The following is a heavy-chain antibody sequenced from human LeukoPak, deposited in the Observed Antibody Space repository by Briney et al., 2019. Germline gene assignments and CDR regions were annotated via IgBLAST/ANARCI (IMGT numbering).Heavy chain of an antibody. V-gene: IGHV3-23*01. CDR2: ISGSGGST. D-gene: IGHD2-15*01. CDR3: AKDELLPTNWFDP. J-gene: IGHJ5*02. Sequence: PGGSLRLSCAASGFTFSSYAMSWVRQAPGKGLEWVSAISGSGGSTYYADYVKGGFTIYRDNCKKTLYLQMNSLRAEDTAVYYCAKDELLPTNWFDPWGQGTLVTASS. CDR1: GFTFSSYA.